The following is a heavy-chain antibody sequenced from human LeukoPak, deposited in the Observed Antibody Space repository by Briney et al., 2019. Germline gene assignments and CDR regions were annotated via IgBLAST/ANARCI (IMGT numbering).Heavy chain of an antibody. V-gene: IGHV3-30*04. Sequence: PGRSLRLSCAASGFTFSSYAMHWVRQAPGKGLEWVAVISYDGSNKYYADSVKGRFTISRDNSKNTLYLQMNSLRAEDTAVYYCARDQRGGWLQISTWAFDIWGQGTMVTVSS. J-gene: IGHJ3*02. CDR1: GFTFSSYA. CDR2: ISYDGSNK. CDR3: ARDQRGGWLQISTWAFDI. D-gene: IGHD5-24*01.